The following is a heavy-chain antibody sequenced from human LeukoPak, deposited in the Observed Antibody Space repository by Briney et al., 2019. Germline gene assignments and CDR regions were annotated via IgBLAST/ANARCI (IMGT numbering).Heavy chain of an antibody. D-gene: IGHD6-13*01. CDR3: ARDGTAVGINYDY. J-gene: IGHJ4*02. V-gene: IGHV3-30*04. CDR1: GFTFSSYA. CDR2: ISYDGSNQ. Sequence: GGSLRLSCAASGFTFSSYAMHWVRQAPGRGLEWVAVISYDGSNQYYADSVKGRFTISRDNAKNSLYLQMNSLRAEDTAVYYCARDGTAVGINYDYWGQGTLVTVSS.